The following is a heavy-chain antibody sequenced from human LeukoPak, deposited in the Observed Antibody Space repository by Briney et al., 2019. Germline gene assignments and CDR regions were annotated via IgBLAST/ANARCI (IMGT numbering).Heavy chain of an antibody. V-gene: IGHV3-23*01. CDR2: ISGSGGNT. Sequence: PGGSLRLSCAASGFTFSSYGMSWVRQAPGKGLEWVSTISGSGGNTYYADSVKGRFTISRDNAKNSLYLQMNSLRAEDTAVYYCARDAYAFDIWGQGTMVTVSS. CDR3: ARDAYAFDI. CDR1: GFTFSSYG. J-gene: IGHJ3*02.